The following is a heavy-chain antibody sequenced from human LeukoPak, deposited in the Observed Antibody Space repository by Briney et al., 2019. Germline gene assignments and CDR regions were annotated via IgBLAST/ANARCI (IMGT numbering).Heavy chain of an antibody. CDR3: ARDHPLIAATGSFDY. Sequence: GGSLRLSCAASGFPFSDDWMSWVRQVPGKGLEWVSGINWNGGSTGYADSVKGRFTISRDNAKNSLYLQMNSLRAEDTALYYCARDHPLIAATGSFDYWGQGTLVTVSS. V-gene: IGHV3-20*04. CDR2: INWNGGST. D-gene: IGHD6-13*01. J-gene: IGHJ4*02. CDR1: GFPFSDDW.